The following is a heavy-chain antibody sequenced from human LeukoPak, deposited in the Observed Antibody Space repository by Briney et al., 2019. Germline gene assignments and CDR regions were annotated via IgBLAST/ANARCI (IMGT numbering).Heavy chain of an antibody. J-gene: IGHJ4*02. Sequence: PGGSLRLSCAASGFTFDDYAMHWVRQAPGKGLEWVSGISWNSGSIGYADSVKGRFTISRDNAKSSLYLQMNSVRAEDTAVYYCARDVGYYCGPGTLVTVSS. CDR2: ISWNSGSI. CDR3: ARDVGYY. V-gene: IGHV3-9*01. D-gene: IGHD1-26*01. CDR1: GFTFDDYA.